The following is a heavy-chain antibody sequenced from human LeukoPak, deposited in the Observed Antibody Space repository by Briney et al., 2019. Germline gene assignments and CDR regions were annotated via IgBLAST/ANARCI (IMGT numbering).Heavy chain of an antibody. D-gene: IGHD2-15*01. V-gene: IGHV4-38-2*01. CDR2: IYHSGST. CDR3: ARKVIVVVVAATNSTYSFNNWFDP. J-gene: IGHJ5*02. Sequence: PSETLSLTCAVSGYSISSGYYWGWIRQPPGKGLEWIGSIYHSGSTYYNPSLKSRVTISVDTSKNQFSLKLSPVTAADTAVYYCARKVIVVVVAATNSTYSFNNWFDPWGQGTLVTVSS. CDR1: GYSISSGYY.